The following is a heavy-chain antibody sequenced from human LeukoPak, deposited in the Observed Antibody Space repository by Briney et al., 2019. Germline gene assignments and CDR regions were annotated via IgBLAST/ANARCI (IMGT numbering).Heavy chain of an antibody. CDR3: ARGGSRKWFDP. CDR2: ISSSSSYT. Sequence: KPGGSLRLSCAASGFTFSDYYMSWIRQAPGKGLEWVSYISSSSSYTNYADSVKGRFTISRDNAKNSLYLQMNSLRAEDTAVYYCARGGSRKWFDPWGQGTLVTVSS. D-gene: IGHD1-14*01. CDR1: GFTFSDYY. V-gene: IGHV3-11*06. J-gene: IGHJ5*02.